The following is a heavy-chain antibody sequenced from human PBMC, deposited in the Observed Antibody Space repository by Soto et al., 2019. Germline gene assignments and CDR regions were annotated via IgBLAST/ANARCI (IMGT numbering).Heavy chain of an antibody. CDR1: GYTFTSYG. CDR3: ARSRITYYYDSSGYYSLDY. D-gene: IGHD3-22*01. Sequence: ASVKVSCKASGYTFTSYGISWVRQVPGQGLEWMGWISAYNGNTNYAQKLQGRVTMTTDTSTSTAYMELRSLRSDDTAVYYCARSRITYYYDSSGYYSLDYWGQGTLVTVSS. V-gene: IGHV1-18*01. CDR2: ISAYNGNT. J-gene: IGHJ4*02.